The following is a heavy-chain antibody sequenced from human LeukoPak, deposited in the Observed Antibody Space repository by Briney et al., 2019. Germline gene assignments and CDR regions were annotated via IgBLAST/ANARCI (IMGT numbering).Heavy chain of an antibody. J-gene: IGHJ6*03. V-gene: IGHV1-69*05. D-gene: IGHD5-24*01. Sequence: SVKVSCKASEGTFSSYAISWVRQAPGQGLEWMGGIIPIFGTANYAQKFQGRVTITTDESTSTAYMELSSLRSEDTAVYYCARARLQPRDMDVWGKGTTVTVSS. CDR2: IIPIFGTA. CDR1: EGTFSSYA. CDR3: ARARLQPRDMDV.